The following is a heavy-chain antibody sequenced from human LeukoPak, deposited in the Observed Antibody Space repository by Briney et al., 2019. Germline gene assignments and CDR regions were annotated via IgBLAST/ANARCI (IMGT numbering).Heavy chain of an antibody. CDR3: AREGGGSGYYYPFDY. Sequence: LRLSCAVAGFTVSTNYMSWVRQPPGKGLEWIGYIYYSGSTYYNPSLKSRVTISVDTSKNQFSLKLSSVTAADTAVYYCAREGGGSGYYYPFDYWGQGTLVTVSS. CDR2: IYYSGST. V-gene: IGHV4-30-4*08. D-gene: IGHD3-22*01. J-gene: IGHJ4*02. CDR1: GFTVSTNY.